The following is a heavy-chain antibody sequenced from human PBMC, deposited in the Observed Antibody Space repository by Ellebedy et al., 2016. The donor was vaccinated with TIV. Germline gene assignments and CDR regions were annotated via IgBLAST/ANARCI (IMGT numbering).Heavy chain of an antibody. Sequence: GESLKISCVVSGVIFSDSYMSWIRQAPGKGLEWISYISPTSDVIHYADSVRGRFTISRDGSKNTLYVQMNSLRAEDTAVYYCARVGITTPNWGFDYWGQGTLVTVSS. CDR3: ARVGITTPNWGFDY. J-gene: IGHJ4*02. CDR1: GVIFSDSY. D-gene: IGHD7-27*01. CDR2: ISPTSDVI. V-gene: IGHV3-11*01.